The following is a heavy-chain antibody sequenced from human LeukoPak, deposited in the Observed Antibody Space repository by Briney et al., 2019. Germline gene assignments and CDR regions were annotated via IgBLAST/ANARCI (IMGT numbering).Heavy chain of an antibody. CDR2: ISAYNVNT. CDR1: GYTFTSYG. D-gene: IGHD3-3*01. V-gene: IGHV1-18*01. CDR3: ARDLASTYYDFWSGSSYFDY. J-gene: IGHJ4*02. Sequence: GASVKVSCKASGYTFTSYGISWVRQAPGQGLEWMGWISAYNVNTNYAQKLQGRVTMTTDTSTSTAYMELRSLRSDDTAVYYCARDLASTYYDFWSGSSYFDYWGQGTLVTVSS.